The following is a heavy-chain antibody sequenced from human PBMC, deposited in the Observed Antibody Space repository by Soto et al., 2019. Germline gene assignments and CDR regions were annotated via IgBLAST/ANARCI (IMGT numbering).Heavy chain of an antibody. J-gene: IGHJ5*02. CDR2: TYFRSKWYN. D-gene: IGHD3-9*01. CDR1: GDSVSSKTAA. V-gene: IGHV6-1*01. Sequence: SQTLSLTCAISGDSVSSKTAAWNWIRQSPSRGLEWLGRTYFRSKWYNDYAMSVKSRITISPDTSKNQFSLLLNSVTPEDTAVYYCARVTFDHFVHWFDPWGQGTLVTV. CDR3: ARVTFDHFVHWFDP.